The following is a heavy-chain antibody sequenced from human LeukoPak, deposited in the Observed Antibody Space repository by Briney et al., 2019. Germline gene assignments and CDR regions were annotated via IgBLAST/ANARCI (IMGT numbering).Heavy chain of an antibody. CDR2: ISWNSGSI. J-gene: IGHJ3*02. V-gene: IGHV3-9*01. D-gene: IGHD3-22*01. CDR1: GFTFYDYA. CDR3: AKATGLDYYDSQDAFDI. Sequence: GRSLRLSCAASGFTFYDYAMHWVRQAPGKGLEWVSGISWNSGSIGYADSVKGRFTISRDNAKNSLYLQMNSLRAEDTALYYCAKATGLDYYDSQDAFDIWGQGTMVTVSS.